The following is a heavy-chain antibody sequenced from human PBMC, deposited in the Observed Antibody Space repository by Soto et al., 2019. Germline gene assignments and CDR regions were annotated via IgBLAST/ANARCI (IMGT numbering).Heavy chain of an antibody. J-gene: IGHJ4*02. CDR3: ASLGYSGYEHFDY. D-gene: IGHD5-12*01. V-gene: IGHV3-48*01. Sequence: EVQLVESGGGLVQPGGSLRLSCAASGFTFSSYSMSWVRQAPGKGLEWVSYISSSSSTIYYADSVKGRFTISRDNAKNSLYLQRNSLRAEDPAVYYCASLGYSGYEHFDYWGQGTLVTVSS. CDR1: GFTFSSYS. CDR2: ISSSSSTI.